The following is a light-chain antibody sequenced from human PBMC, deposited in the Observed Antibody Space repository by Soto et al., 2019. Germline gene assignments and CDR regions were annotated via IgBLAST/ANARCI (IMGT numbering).Light chain of an antibody. Sequence: DIRMTQSPSSLSASVGDRVTLTCRASEDIISHLNWYQHKPGRAPTVLVYGATNLPSWVPSRFSGSGSGTEFTFTISSLQPEDFATDYCQQSHNAPLTFGGGPKVE. CDR1: EDIISH. V-gene: IGKV1-39*01. J-gene: IGKJ4*02. CDR3: QQSHNAPLT. CDR2: GAT.